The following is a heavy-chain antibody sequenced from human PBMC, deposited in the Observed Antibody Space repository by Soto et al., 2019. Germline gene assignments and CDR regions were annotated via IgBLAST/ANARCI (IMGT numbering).Heavy chain of an antibody. CDR2: INHSGST. Sequence: SETLSLTCAVYGGSFSGYYWSWIRQPPGKGLEWIGEINHSGSTNYNPSLKSRVTISVDTSKNQFSLKLSSVTAADTAVYYCARGFYSYGFNWGQGTLVTVSS. CDR3: ARGFYSYGFN. CDR1: GGSFSGYY. D-gene: IGHD5-18*01. J-gene: IGHJ4*02. V-gene: IGHV4-34*01.